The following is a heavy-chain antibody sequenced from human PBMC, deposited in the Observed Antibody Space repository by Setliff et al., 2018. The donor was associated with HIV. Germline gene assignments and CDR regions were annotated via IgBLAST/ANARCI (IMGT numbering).Heavy chain of an antibody. V-gene: IGHV1-3*01. CDR3: ARGSCSGCYLSDY. D-gene: IGHD6-19*01. J-gene: IGHJ4*02. CDR1: GYTFTSYA. Sequence: ASVKVSCKASGYTFTSYAMHWVRQAPGQRLEWMGYINAGDDNTRYSEKFQGRVTITRDTSANTAYMELSSLRSEDTAVYYCARGSCSGCYLSDYWGLGTLVTVSS. CDR2: INAGDDNT.